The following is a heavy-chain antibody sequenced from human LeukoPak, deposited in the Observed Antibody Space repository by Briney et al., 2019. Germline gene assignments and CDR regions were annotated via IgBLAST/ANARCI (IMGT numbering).Heavy chain of an antibody. D-gene: IGHD3-9*01. CDR2: ISSSSSTI. V-gene: IGHV3-48*04. CDR3: ARGLDPDWDDAFDI. CDR1: GFTFSSYS. Sequence: GGSLRLSCAASGFTFSSYSMNWVRQAPGKGLEWVSYISSSSSTIYYADSVKGRFTISRDNTKNSLYLQMNSLRAEDTAVYYCARGLDPDWDDAFDIWGQGTMVTVSS. J-gene: IGHJ3*02.